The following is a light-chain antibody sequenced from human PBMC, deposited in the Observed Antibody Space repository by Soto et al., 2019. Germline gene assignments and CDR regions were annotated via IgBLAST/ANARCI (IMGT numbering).Light chain of an antibody. CDR2: EVS. J-gene: IGLJ1*01. CDR3: RSYTDSHSVDV. V-gene: IGLV2-14*01. CDR1: SSDVGGHDY. Sequence: QSALTQPASVSGSPGQSITISCNGTSSDVGGHDYVYWYQQHPGKAPKLTIFEVSNRPSGVSNRFSGSKSGNTASLTISGLQAEDEADYYCRSYTDSHSVDVFGSGTKLTVL.